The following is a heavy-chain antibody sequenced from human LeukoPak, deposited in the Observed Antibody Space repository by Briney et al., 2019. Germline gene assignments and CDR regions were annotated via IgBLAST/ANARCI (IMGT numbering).Heavy chain of an antibody. CDR3: AREEGVDGTSGINN. Sequence: GGSLRLSCAASGFTFSTYGMHWVRQAPGKGLEWVSDIWYNGNAYYADSVKGRFTISRDNSKSTLYLQMNSLRAEDTAVYYCAREEGVDGTSGINNWGQGTLVIVSS. CDR1: GFTFSTYG. J-gene: IGHJ4*02. D-gene: IGHD4-23*01. V-gene: IGHV3-33*01. CDR2: IWYNGNA.